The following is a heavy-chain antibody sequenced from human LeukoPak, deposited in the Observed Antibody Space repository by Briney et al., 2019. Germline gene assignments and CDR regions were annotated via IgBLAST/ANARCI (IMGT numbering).Heavy chain of an antibody. Sequence: ASVKVSCKVSGYTLTELSMHWVRQAPGKGLEWMGGFDPEDGETIYAQKFQGRVTITADESTSTAYMELSSLRSEDTAVYYCASNVYGDYGYWGQGTLVTVSS. D-gene: IGHD4-17*01. CDR2: FDPEDGET. V-gene: IGHV1-24*01. J-gene: IGHJ4*02. CDR1: GYTLTELS. CDR3: ASNVYGDYGY.